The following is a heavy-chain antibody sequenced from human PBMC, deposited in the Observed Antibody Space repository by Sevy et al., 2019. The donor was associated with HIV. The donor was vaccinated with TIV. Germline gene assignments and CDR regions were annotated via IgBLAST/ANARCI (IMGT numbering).Heavy chain of an antibody. J-gene: IGHJ4*02. Sequence: GGSLRLSCAASGFTFSSYEMNWVRQAPGKGLEWVSYISNSGTTISYSDSVRGRFTISRDNARNSLYLQINSLRGEDTAVYYCARDLPPSATTVAHFDYWGQGTLVTVSS. D-gene: IGHD4-17*01. V-gene: IGHV3-48*03. CDR3: ARDLPPSATTVAHFDY. CDR2: ISNSGTTI. CDR1: GFTFSSYE.